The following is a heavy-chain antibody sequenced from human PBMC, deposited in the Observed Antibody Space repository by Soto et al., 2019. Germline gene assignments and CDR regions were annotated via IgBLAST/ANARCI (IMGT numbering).Heavy chain of an antibody. D-gene: IGHD2-15*01. V-gene: IGHV4-34*01. CDR1: GGSFSGYY. J-gene: IGHJ4*02. CDR3: ARGGGSCYDY. Sequence: NPSETLSLTCAVYGGSFSGYYWSWIRQPPGKGLEWIGEINHSGSTNYNPSLKSRVTISVDTSKNQFSLKLSSVTAADTAVYYCARGGGSCYDYWGQGTLVTVSS. CDR2: INHSGST.